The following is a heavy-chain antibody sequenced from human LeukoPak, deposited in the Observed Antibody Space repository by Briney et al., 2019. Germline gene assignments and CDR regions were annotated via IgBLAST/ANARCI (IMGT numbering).Heavy chain of an antibody. CDR3: AKGGLRSGYSFDD. CDR1: GFTFNTHA. CDR2: ISDTAILT. V-gene: IGHV3-23*01. Sequence: GGSLRLSCAASGFTFNTHAMSWVRQAPGKGLEWVSAISDTAILTYYADSVKGRFAISRDSSRNTVFLQMYSLRAEDTAVYYCAKGGLRSGYSFDDWGQGTLVTVSS. J-gene: IGHJ4*02. D-gene: IGHD3-9*01.